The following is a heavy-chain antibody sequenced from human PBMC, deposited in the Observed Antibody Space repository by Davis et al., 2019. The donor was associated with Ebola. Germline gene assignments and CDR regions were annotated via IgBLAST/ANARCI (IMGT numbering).Heavy chain of an antibody. CDR3: AREGHEYYYYYGMDV. CDR2: IWYDGSNK. Sequence: GGSLRLSCAASGFTFSSYAMHWVRQAPGKGLEWVAVIWYDGSNKYYADSVKGRFTISRDNSKNTLYLQMNSLRAEDTAVYYCAREGHEYYYYYGMDVWGQGTTVTVSS. CDR1: GFTFSSYA. V-gene: IGHV3-33*08. J-gene: IGHJ6*02.